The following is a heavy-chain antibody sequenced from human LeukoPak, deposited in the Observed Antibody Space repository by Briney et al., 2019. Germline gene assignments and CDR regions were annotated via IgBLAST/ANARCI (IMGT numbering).Heavy chain of an antibody. Sequence: PSETLSLTCTVSGGSISSSSYYWGWIRQPPGKGLEWIGSIYYSGSTNYNPSLKSRVTISVDKSKNQFSLKLSSVTAADTAVYYCASSIAVAAHYYYYYYMDVWGKGTTVTVSS. D-gene: IGHD6-19*01. CDR2: IYYSGST. CDR3: ASSIAVAAHYYYYYYMDV. V-gene: IGHV4-39*07. J-gene: IGHJ6*03. CDR1: GGSISSSSYY.